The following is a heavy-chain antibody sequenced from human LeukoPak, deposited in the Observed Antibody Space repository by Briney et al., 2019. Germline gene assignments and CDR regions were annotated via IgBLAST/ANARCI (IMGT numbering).Heavy chain of an antibody. CDR2: ISGSGDST. D-gene: IGHD2-2*01. Sequence: GGALRLSCAASGFTFSSYAMSWVRQAPGTRLEWVSGISGSGDSTYYADSVKGRFTISRDNTKNTLYLQMNSLKAEDTALYFCAKDSVVIPAGWFDPWGQGTLVIVSS. CDR1: GFTFSSYA. J-gene: IGHJ5*02. V-gene: IGHV3-23*01. CDR3: AKDSVVIPAGWFDP.